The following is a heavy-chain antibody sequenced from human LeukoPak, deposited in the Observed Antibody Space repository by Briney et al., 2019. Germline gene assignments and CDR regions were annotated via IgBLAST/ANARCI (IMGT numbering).Heavy chain of an antibody. CDR1: GFAFNSYG. J-gene: IGHJ4*02. CDR3: ARQYYDALSGFYTADFYFGF. D-gene: IGHD3-3*01. V-gene: IGHV3-21*01. Sequence: GGSLRLSCAASGFAFNSYGMNWVRQAPGKGLEWVSSISSSSSYIYYADSVKGRFTISRDNAKNSLYLQVNSLRAEDTAVYYCARQYYDALSGFYTADFYFGFWGQGTLVTVSS. CDR2: ISSSSSYI.